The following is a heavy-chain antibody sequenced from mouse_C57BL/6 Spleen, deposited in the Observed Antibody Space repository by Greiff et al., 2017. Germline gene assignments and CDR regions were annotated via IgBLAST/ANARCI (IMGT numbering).Heavy chain of an antibody. Sequence: EVKLLESEGGLVQPGSSMKLSCTASGFTFSDYYMAWVRQVPEKGLEWVANINYDGSSTYYLDSLKSRFIISRDNAKNILYLQMSSLKSEDTATYYCARDDDGTPFDYWGQGTTLTVSS. J-gene: IGHJ2*01. V-gene: IGHV5-16*01. CDR2: INYDGSST. D-gene: IGHD2-12*01. CDR1: GFTFSDYY. CDR3: ARDDDGTPFDY.